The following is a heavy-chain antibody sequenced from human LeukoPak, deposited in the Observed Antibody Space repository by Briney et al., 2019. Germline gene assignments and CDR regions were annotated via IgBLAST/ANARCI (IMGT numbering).Heavy chain of an antibody. CDR3: ARELVVDPGYGMDV. V-gene: IGHV4-34*01. CDR2: INHSGST. J-gene: IGHJ6*02. Sequence: SETLSLTCAVYGGSFSGYYWSWIRQPPGKGLEWIGEINHSGSTNYNPSLKSRVTISVDTSKNQFSLKLSSVTAADTAVYYCARELVVDPGYGMDVWGQGTTVTVSS. CDR1: GGSFSGYY. D-gene: IGHD3-22*01.